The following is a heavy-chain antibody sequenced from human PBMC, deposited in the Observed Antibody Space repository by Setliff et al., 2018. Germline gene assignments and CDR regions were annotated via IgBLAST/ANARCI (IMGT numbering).Heavy chain of an antibody. D-gene: IGHD5-12*01. Sequence: SETLSLTCTVSDGSLSTYYWSWIRQPPGKGLEFIGYVYYSGTANYSPSLRSRLTIPVYTSKNQFSLKLRSVTAADTAVYYCARGGTFRYFDFWGQGAPVTVSS. CDR2: VYYSGTA. J-gene: IGHJ4*02. CDR3: ARGGTFRYFDF. V-gene: IGHV4-59*01. CDR1: DGSLSTYY.